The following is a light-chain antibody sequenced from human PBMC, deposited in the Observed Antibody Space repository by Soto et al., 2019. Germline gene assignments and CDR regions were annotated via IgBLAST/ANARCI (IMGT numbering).Light chain of an antibody. CDR3: LLYDILPWT. Sequence: TLSGXVGHXVTIXXRASQTIGSSLAWYQQKPGKAPKLLIYKASTLKSGVPSRFSDSGSGTEFTLTISSLQPDDFASYFCLLYDILPWTFYQVTKVDI. CDR1: QTIGSS. V-gene: IGKV1-5*03. J-gene: IGKJ1*01. CDR2: KAS.